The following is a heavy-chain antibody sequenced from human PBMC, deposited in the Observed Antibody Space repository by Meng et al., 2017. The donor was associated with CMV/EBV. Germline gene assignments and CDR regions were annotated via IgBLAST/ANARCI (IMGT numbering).Heavy chain of an antibody. CDR2: INHSGST. V-gene: IGHV4-34*01. CDR3: ARGTEQLDIDY. J-gene: IGHJ4*02. CDR1: GGSFSGYY. D-gene: IGHD6-13*01. Sequence: SETLSLTCAVYGGSFSGYYWSWIRQPPGKGLEWIGEINHSGSTNYNPSRKSRVTISVDTSKNQFSLKLSSVTAADTAVYYCARGTEQLDIDYWGKGTLVTVSS.